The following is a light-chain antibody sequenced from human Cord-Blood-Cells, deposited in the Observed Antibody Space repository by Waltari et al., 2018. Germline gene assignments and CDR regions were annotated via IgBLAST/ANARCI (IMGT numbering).Light chain of an antibody. CDR3: SSYTSSSTWV. CDR2: DVS. V-gene: IGLV2-14*03. CDR1: SSAVGGYNY. J-gene: IGLJ3*02. Sequence: QSALTQPASVSGSPGQSITISCAGTSSAVGGYNYVSWYQQHPGKAPKLMIYDVSNRPSGVATRFSGSKSGNAASLTITGLQAEDEADYYCSSYTSSSTWVFGGGTKLTVL.